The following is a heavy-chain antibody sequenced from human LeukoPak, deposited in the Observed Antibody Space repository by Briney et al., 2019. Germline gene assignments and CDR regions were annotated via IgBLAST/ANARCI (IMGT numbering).Heavy chain of an antibody. CDR3: ARRIVGATDFDY. V-gene: IGHV1-18*01. J-gene: IGHJ4*02. CDR1: GYTFTSYG. CDR2: ISAYNGNT. Sequence: ASVKVSCKASGYTFTSYGISWVRQAPGQGLEWMGWISAYNGNTNYAQKLQGRVTMTTDTSTSTAHMELRSLRSDDTAVYYCARRIVGATDFDYWGQGTLVTVSS. D-gene: IGHD1-26*01.